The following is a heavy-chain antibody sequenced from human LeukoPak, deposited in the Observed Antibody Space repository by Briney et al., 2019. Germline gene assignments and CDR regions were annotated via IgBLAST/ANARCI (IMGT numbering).Heavy chain of an antibody. CDR3: ARDANGGEYSSSWSVWFDP. CDR2: IIPIFGTA. CDR1: GGTFSSYA. D-gene: IGHD6-6*01. V-gene: IGHV1-69*01. Sequence: GSSVKVSCKASGGTFSSYAISWVRQAPGQGLEWMGGIIPIFGTANYAQKFQGRVTITADESTSTAYMELSSLRSEDTAVYYCARDANGGEYSSSWSVWFDPWGQGTLVTVSS. J-gene: IGHJ5*02.